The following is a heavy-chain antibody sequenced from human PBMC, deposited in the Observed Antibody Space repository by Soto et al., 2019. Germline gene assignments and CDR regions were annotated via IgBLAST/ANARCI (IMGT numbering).Heavy chain of an antibody. D-gene: IGHD6-19*01. CDR1: GASVSSYH. CDR2: DYSDSA. V-gene: IGHV4-59*08. J-gene: IGHJ4*02. CDR3: AAYRRGEGGRGY. Sequence: QVQLQESGPGVVKLSETLSLTCTVSGASVSSYHWTWIRQPPGKGLEWIGDYSDSASYSPSLKSRVTISADTSKNQFSLNLSSVTAADTAVYYCAAYRRGEGGRGYWGQGTLVTVSS.